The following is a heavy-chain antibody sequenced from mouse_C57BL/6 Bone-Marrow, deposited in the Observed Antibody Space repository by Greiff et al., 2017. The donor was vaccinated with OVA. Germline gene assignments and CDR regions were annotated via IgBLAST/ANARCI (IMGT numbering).Heavy chain of an antibody. CDR3: AREVGAYWYFDV. CDR1: GYTFTSYW. D-gene: IGHD1-1*02. CDR2: IHPNSGST. J-gene: IGHJ1*03. Sequence: QVQLQQPGAELVKPGASVKLSCKASGYTFTSYWMHWVKQRPGQGLEWIGMIHPNSGSTNYNEKFKSKATLTVDKSSSTAYMQLSSLTSEDSAVYDCAREVGAYWYFDVWGTGTTVTVSS. V-gene: IGHV1-64*01.